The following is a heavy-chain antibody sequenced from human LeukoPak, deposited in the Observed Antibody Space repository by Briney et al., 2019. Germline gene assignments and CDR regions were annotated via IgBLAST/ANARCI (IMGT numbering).Heavy chain of an antibody. D-gene: IGHD6-13*01. CDR2: ISYDGSNK. Sequence: GGSLRLSCAASGFTFSSYAMHWVRQAPGKGLEWVAVISYDGSNKYYADSVKGRFTISRDNSKNTLYLQMNSLRAEDTAVYYCARDLASIAAVGDFDYWGQGTLVTVSS. J-gene: IGHJ4*02. CDR3: ARDLASIAAVGDFDY. CDR1: GFTFSSYA. V-gene: IGHV3-30*04.